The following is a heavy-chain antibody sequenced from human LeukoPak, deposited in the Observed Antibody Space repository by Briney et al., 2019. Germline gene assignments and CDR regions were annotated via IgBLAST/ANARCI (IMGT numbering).Heavy chain of an antibody. V-gene: IGHV1-46*01. D-gene: IGHD2-2*01. CDR2: INPSGGST. Sequence: GASVKVSCKASGYTFTSYYMHWVRQAPGQELEWMGIINPSGGSTSYAQKFQGRVTITRNPSISTAYMEMSSLRYEDTAVYYCARALGPAGYRWWFDPWGQGTLVTVSS. J-gene: IGHJ5*02. CDR3: ARALGPAGYRWWFDP. CDR1: GYTFTSYY.